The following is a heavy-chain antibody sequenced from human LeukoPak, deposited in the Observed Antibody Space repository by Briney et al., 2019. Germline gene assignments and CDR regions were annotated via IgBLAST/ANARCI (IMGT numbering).Heavy chain of an antibody. J-gene: IGHJ4*02. CDR1: GGSISSSSYY. V-gene: IGHV4-39*07. D-gene: IGHD6-19*01. CDR3: AGGSGWPFDY. CDR2: IYYSGST. Sequence: SETLSLTCTVSGGSISSSSYYWGWIRQPPGKGLEWIGSIYYSGSTYYNPSLKSRVTISVDTSKNQFSLKLSSVTAADTAVYYCAGGSGWPFDYWGQGTLVTVSS.